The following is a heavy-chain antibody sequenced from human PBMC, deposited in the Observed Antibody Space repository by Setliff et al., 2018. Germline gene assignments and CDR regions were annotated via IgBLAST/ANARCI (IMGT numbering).Heavy chain of an antibody. CDR3: ARAPLDYSSRAFDF. V-gene: IGHV4-59*01. CDR1: GGSISGYY. D-gene: IGHD2-15*01. CDR2: IFSDGTT. J-gene: IGHJ3*01. Sequence: PSETLSLTCTVSGGSISGYYWSWIRQPPGKGLEWIGYIFSDGTTYYNPSLKSRVAMSVDTSKKQFSLSLSAVTAADTAKYYCARAPLDYSSRAFDFWGQGTMVTVSS.